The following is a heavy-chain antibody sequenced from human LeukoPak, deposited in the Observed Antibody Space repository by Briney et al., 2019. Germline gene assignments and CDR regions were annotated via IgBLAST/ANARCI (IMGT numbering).Heavy chain of an antibody. CDR3: ARGPILTGVSGYYGMDV. J-gene: IGHJ6*02. V-gene: IGHV3-33*01. CDR1: GFTFSSYG. D-gene: IGHD3-9*01. CDR2: IWYDGSNR. Sequence: GRSLRLSCAASGFTFSSYGMHWVRQAPGKGLEWVAVIWYDGSNRYYADSVKGRFTISRDNSKNTLYLQMNSLRAEDTAVYYCARGPILTGVSGYYGMDVWGQGTTVTVSS.